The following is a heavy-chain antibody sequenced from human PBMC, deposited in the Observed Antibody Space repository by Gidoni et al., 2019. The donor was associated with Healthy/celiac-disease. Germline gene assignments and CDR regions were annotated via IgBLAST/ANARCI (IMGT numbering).Heavy chain of an antibody. CDR3: AKEGKIYSSSFYDY. V-gene: IGHV3-23*01. CDR1: GFTFSSYA. Sequence: EVQLLESGGGLVQPGGSLRLSCAASGFTFSSYAMSGVGQAPGKGLEWVSAISGSGGSTYYADSVKGRFTISRDNSKNTLYLQMNSLRAEDTAVYYCAKEGKIYSSSFYDYWGQGTLVTVSS. CDR2: ISGSGGST. D-gene: IGHD6-6*01. J-gene: IGHJ4*02.